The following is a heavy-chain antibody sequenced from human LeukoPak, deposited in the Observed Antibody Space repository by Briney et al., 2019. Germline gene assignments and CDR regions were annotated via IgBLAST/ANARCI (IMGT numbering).Heavy chain of an antibody. V-gene: IGHV4-39*01. CDR3: ARHVEQWLTPFDY. J-gene: IGHJ4*02. D-gene: IGHD6-19*01. CDR1: GGSISSSSYY. CDR2: IYYSGST. Sequence: PSETLSLTCTVSGGSISSSSYYWGWIRQPPGMGLEWIGTIYYSGSTYYNPSLKSRVTISVDTSKNQFSLKLTSVTAADTAVYYCARHVEQWLTPFDYWGQGTLVTVSS.